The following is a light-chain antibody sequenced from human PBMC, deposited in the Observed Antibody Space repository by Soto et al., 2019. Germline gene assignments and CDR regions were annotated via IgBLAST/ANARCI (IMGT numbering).Light chain of an antibody. V-gene: IGLV2-8*01. CDR2: AVN. CDR1: SXDVGGYKY. J-gene: IGLJ1*01. CDR3: SSYAGSNNYV. Sequence: QSALAQPPSASGSPGQSVTISCTGTSXDVGGYKYVSWYQQYPGKAPKLMIYAVNKRPSGVPDRFSGSKSGNTASLTVSGLQAEDEADYYCSSYAGSNNYVLGTGTKLTVL.